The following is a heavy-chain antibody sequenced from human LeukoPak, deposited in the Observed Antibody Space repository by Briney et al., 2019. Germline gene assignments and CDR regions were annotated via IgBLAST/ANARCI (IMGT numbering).Heavy chain of an antibody. CDR2: ISSSSSYI. D-gene: IGHD3-10*01. J-gene: IGHJ4*02. CDR3: ADSGGYYGSGSLDY. Sequence: GGSLRLSCAASGFTFSSYSMNWVRQAPGKGLKWVSSISSSSSYIYYADSVKGRFTISRDNAKNSLYLQMNSLRAEDTAVYYCADSGGYYGSGSLDYWGQGTLVTVSS. CDR1: GFTFSSYS. V-gene: IGHV3-21*01.